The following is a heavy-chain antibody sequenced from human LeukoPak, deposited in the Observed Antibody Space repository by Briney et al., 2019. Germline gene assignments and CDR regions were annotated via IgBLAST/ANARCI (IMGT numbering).Heavy chain of an antibody. CDR3: ARELEYSSSPGREGI. J-gene: IGHJ3*02. Sequence: ASVKVSCKASGYTFTGYYMHWVRQAPGQGLEWMGWINPDSGDTNYAQKFQGWVTMTRDTSISTAYMELSRLRSDDTAVYYCARELEYSSSPGREGIWGQGTMVTVSS. V-gene: IGHV1-2*04. CDR1: GYTFTGYY. CDR2: INPDSGDT. D-gene: IGHD6-6*01.